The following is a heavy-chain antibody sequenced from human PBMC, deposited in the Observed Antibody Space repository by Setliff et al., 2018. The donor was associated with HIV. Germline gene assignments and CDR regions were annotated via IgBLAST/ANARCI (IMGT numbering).Heavy chain of an antibody. J-gene: IGHJ4*02. Sequence: ASVKVSCKASGDTFSNSALTWVRQAPGQGLEWMGGSIPLFGTVTYAQRFQGRVTITTDELMTTAYMELTSLRSEDTAVYYCASGSGYCRNGVCYIGVHKNPDKYYFDYWGQGTLITVSS. CDR2: SIPLFGTV. CDR1: GDTFSNSA. CDR3: ASGSGYCRNGVCYIGVHKNPDKYYFDY. V-gene: IGHV1-69*05. D-gene: IGHD2-8*01.